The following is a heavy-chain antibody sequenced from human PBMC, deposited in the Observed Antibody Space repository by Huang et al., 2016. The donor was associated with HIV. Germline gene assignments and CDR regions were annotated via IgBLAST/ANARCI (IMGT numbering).Heavy chain of an antibody. CDR3: AIGRGGYVGY. J-gene: IGHJ4*02. Sequence: QVQLQESGPGLVKPSETLSLTCTVSGGSISSHYWSWIRQPPGKGLEWIGSIYYSGSTNYNPSLKSRVTISVDTSKNQFSLKLSSVTAADTAVYYCAIGRGGYVGYWGQGTLVTVSS. V-gene: IGHV4-59*11. D-gene: IGHD2-15*01. CDR2: IYYSGST. CDR1: GGSISSHY.